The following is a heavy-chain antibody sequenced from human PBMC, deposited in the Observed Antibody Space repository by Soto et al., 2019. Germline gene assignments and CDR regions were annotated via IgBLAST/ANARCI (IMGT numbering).Heavy chain of an antibody. CDR3: ARGVRDVVVVVAAIRPYYYYGMDV. CDR2: INPNSGGT. J-gene: IGHJ6*02. V-gene: IGHV1-2*02. CDR1: GYTFSGFY. D-gene: IGHD2-15*01. Sequence: ASVKVSCKASGYTFSGFYMHWVRQAPGQGLEWMGWINPNSGGTKSAEKFQGRVTMTRDTSISTAYMELSRLRSDDTAVYYCARGVRDVVVVVAAIRPYYYYGMDVWGQGTTVTVSS.